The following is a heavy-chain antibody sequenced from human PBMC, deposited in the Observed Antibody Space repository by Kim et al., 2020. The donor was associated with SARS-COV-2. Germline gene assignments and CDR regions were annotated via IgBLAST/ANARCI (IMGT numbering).Heavy chain of an antibody. CDR2: TI. V-gene: IGHV3-11*01. CDR3: ARDLSSRNDY. J-gene: IGHJ4*02. Sequence: TICYADSGKGRFTISRDNAKNSLYLQMNSLRAEDTAVYYCARDLSSRNDYWGQGTLVTVSS. D-gene: IGHD2-2*01.